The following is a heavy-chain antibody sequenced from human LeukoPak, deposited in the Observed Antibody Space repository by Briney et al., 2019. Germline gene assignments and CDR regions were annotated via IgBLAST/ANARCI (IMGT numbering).Heavy chain of an antibody. D-gene: IGHD1-26*01. V-gene: IGHV3-53*01. CDR1: GFTVSSNY. CDR2: IYSGGST. CDR3: ARPASGSYTTDY. Sequence: PGGSLRLSCAASGFTVSSNYMSWVRQAPGKGLEWVSVIYSGGSTYYADSVKGRFTISRDNSKNTLYLQMNSLRAEDTAVYYCARPASGSYTTDYWGQGTLVTVSS. J-gene: IGHJ4*02.